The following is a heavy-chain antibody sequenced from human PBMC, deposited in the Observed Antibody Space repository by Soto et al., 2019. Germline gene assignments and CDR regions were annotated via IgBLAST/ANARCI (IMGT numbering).Heavy chain of an antibody. D-gene: IGHD6-19*01. CDR3: ARDPPDSSGWYNWFDP. Sequence: EVQLVESGGGLVQPGGSLRLSCAASGFTFSSYSMNWVRQAPGKGLEWVSSISSSSSYIYYADSVKGRFTISRDNAKNSLYLQMNSLRAEDTAVYYCARDPPDSSGWYNWFDPWGQGTLVTVSS. CDR1: GFTFSSYS. V-gene: IGHV3-21*01. J-gene: IGHJ5*02. CDR2: ISSSSSYI.